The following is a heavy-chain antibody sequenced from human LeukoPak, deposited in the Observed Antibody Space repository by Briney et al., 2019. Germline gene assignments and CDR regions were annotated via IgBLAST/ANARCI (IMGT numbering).Heavy chain of an antibody. CDR3: ATDLAVAASGGFDY. J-gene: IGHJ4*02. CDR1: GHSLTELS. V-gene: IGHV1-24*01. CDR2: FDPEAGAT. Sequence: GASVKVSCKVSGHSLTELSIHWVRQAPGKGLEWMGGFDPEAGATLYAQSFQDRDIMTEDTSIDTTYMELTSLRSDDTAVYFCATDLAVAASGGFDYWGQGTLITVSS. D-gene: IGHD6-19*01.